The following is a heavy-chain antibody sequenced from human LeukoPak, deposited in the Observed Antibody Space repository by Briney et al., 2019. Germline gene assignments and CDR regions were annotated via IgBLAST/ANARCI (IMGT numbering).Heavy chain of an antibody. Sequence: GGSLRLSCAASGFTFSSYSMNWVRQAPGKGLKWVSSISSSSSYIYYADSVKGRFTISRDNAKNSLYLQMNSLRAEDTAVYYCARGGLGIAVAGADYWGQGTLVTVSS. CDR3: ARGGLGIAVAGADY. D-gene: IGHD6-19*01. CDR2: ISSSSSYI. J-gene: IGHJ4*02. CDR1: GFTFSSYS. V-gene: IGHV3-21*01.